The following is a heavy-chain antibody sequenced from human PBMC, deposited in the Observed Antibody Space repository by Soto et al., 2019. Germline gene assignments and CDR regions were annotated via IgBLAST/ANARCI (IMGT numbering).Heavy chain of an antibody. CDR2: IIPIFGTA. J-gene: IGHJ6*02. D-gene: IGHD3-10*01. Sequence: ASVKVSCKASGGTFSSYAISWVRQAPGQGLEWMGGIIPIFGTANYAQKFQGRVTITADKSTSTAYMELSSLRSEDTAVYYCALSRGFGEVLLGNYYYYGMDVWGQGTTVTVSS. CDR1: GGTFSSYA. CDR3: ALSRGFGEVLLGNYYYYGMDV. V-gene: IGHV1-69*06.